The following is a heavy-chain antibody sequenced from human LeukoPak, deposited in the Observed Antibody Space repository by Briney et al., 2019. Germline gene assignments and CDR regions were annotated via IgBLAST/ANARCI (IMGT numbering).Heavy chain of an antibody. CDR2: INHSGST. Sequence: SESLSLTCAVYGGSFSVFYWSWVRQPPGKGLEWVGEINHSGSTHYNPSFKRRVTLLLDTSRKQFSLKWTSLAAADTAVYYCARGPDSGSHFAWFDPWGQGTLVTVSS. V-gene: IGHV4-34*01. J-gene: IGHJ5*02. D-gene: IGHD3-10*01. CDR1: GGSFSVFY. CDR3: ARGPDSGSHFAWFDP.